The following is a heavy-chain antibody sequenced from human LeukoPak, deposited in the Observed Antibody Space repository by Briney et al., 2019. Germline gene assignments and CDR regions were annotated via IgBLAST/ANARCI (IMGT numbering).Heavy chain of an antibody. V-gene: IGHV3-20*04. Sequence: GGSLRLSCAASGFTFDDYGLSWVRQAPGKGLEWVSGINWNGGSTGYADSVKGRFTISRDNAKNTLYLQMNSLRAEDTAVYYCARARTTRGFDYWGQGTLVTVSS. J-gene: IGHJ4*02. CDR3: ARARTTRGFDY. CDR1: GFTFDDYG. CDR2: INWNGGST. D-gene: IGHD4-17*01.